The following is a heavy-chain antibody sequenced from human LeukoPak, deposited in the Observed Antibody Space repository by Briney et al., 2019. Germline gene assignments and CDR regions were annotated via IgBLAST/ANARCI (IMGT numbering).Heavy chain of an antibody. Sequence: GGSLRLSCAASGFTFSDYYMSWIRQAPGKGLEWVSYISTSSSHTNYANSVKGRFTISRDNAKNSLYLQMNSLRAEDTAMYYCARGASGSFLQFDYWGQGTLVTVSS. J-gene: IGHJ4*02. CDR1: GFTFSDYY. V-gene: IGHV3-11*06. CDR3: ARGASGSFLQFDY. CDR2: ISTSSSHT. D-gene: IGHD1-26*01.